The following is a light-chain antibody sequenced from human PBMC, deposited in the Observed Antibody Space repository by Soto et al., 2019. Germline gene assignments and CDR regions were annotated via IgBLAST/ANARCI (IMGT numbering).Light chain of an antibody. CDR3: QEYSSYST. CDR2: DAS. J-gene: IGKJ4*01. Sequence: DIQMTQSPCTLSASVGDRVTITCRASQSISSWLAWYQQKPGKAPKLLIYDASSLESGVPLRFSGSGSGTDFTLTISSLQPDDFATYYCQEYSSYSTFGGGTKVDI. V-gene: IGKV1-5*01. CDR1: QSISSW.